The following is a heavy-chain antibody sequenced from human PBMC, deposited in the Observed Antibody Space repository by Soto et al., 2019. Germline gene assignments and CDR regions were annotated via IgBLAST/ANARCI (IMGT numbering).Heavy chain of an antibody. CDR2: ISGSGIKK. Sequence: EVVLLESGGGLEQPGGSLRLSCAASGFIFENFGMSWVRQAPGKGLEWISPISGSGIKKYYADSVKGRFTISRDNSKSKVYLELNNLSAEDTAVYHCAKNQGVELVPLATVDWFDPWGQGSVVTVSS. CDR1: GFIFENFG. CDR3: AKNQGVELVPLATVDWFDP. V-gene: IGHV3-23*01. J-gene: IGHJ5*02. D-gene: IGHD1-26*01.